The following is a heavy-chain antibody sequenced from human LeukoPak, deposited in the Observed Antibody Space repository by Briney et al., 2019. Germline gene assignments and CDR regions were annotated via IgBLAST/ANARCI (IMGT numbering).Heavy chain of an antibody. V-gene: IGHV1-46*03. Sequence: GASVKVSCKASGYTFTSYYMHWVRQAPGQGLEWMGIINPSGGSTSYAQKFQGRVTVTRDTSTSTVYMELSSLRSEDTAVYYCARDQGDGSSGYYFDYWGQGTLVTVSS. CDR3: ARDQGDGSSGYYFDY. J-gene: IGHJ4*02. CDR2: INPSGGST. CDR1: GYTFTSYY. D-gene: IGHD6-6*01.